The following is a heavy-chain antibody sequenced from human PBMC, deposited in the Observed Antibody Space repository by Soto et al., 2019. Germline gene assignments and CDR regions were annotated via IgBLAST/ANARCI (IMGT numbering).Heavy chain of an antibody. J-gene: IGHJ3*02. CDR3: AKDIPHMIAPVGFDI. D-gene: IGHD3-22*01. Sequence: KGLERVSYISSSGSTKYDEDSGKGRFTISRDNAKNSLYLQMNSRRAEDTAVYYCAKDIPHMIAPVGFDIRGQGTM. V-gene: IGHV3-11*01. CDR2: ISSSGSTK.